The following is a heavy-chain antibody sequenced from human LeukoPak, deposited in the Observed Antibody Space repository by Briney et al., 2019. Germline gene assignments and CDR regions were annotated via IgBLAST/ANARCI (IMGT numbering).Heavy chain of an antibody. CDR1: GYTFTSYY. CDR3: ATTHIVVVTAILWFDY. J-gene: IGHJ4*02. V-gene: IGHV1-46*01. CDR2: INPSGGST. Sequence: GASVKVSCKASGYTFTSYYMHWVRQAPGQGLEWMGIINPSGGSTSYAQKFQGRVTMTRDTSTSTVYMELSSLRSEDTAVYYCATTHIVVVTAILWFDYWGQGTLVTVSS. D-gene: IGHD2-21*02.